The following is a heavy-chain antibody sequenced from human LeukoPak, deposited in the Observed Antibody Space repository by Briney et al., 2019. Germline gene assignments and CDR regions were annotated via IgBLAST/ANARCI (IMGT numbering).Heavy chain of an antibody. D-gene: IGHD4-11*01. J-gene: IGHJ4*02. CDR1: GGSISSGGYY. Sequence: SETLSLTCTVSGGSISSGGYYWSWIRQHPGKGLEWIGYIYYSGSTYYNPSLKSRVTISVDTSKNQFSLKLSSVTAADTAVYYCARVYSNYVGSYYFDYWGQGTLVTVSS. CDR3: ARVYSNYVGSYYFDY. V-gene: IGHV4-31*03. CDR2: IYYSGST.